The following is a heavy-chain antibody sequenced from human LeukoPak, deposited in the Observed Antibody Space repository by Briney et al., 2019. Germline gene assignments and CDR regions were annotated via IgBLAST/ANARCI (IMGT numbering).Heavy chain of an antibody. CDR2: LYSDGNT. Sequence: GGSLRLSCAASGFTVVTNDTTWVRQAPGKRLEWGSVLYSDGNTKYADSVQGRFTISRDNSKNTLYLEMNSLSPDDTAVYYCARGVEPLAANTLAYWGQGTLVTVSS. CDR1: GFTVVTND. J-gene: IGHJ4*02. CDR3: ARGVEPLAANTLAY. D-gene: IGHD1-14*01. V-gene: IGHV3-53*01.